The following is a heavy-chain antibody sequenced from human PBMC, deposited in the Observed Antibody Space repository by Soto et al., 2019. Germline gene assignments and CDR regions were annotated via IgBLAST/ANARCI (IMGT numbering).Heavy chain of an antibody. D-gene: IGHD2-15*01. Sequence: EVQLVESGGGLVQPGGSLRLSCAASGFTFSSSEMYWVRQAPGKGLEWISYIHPGGQTIFYAESVKGRFTISRDNAKHSVYLQTNSLRAEDTAVYYCARRGSRWGRGTKVTVSS. J-gene: IGHJ3*01. V-gene: IGHV3-48*03. CDR3: ARRGSR. CDR2: IHPGGQTI. CDR1: GFTFSSSE.